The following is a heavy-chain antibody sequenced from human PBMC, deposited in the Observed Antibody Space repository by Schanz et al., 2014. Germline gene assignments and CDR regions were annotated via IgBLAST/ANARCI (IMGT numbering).Heavy chain of an antibody. J-gene: IGHJ4*02. V-gene: IGHV3-48*04. CDR3: ARIGGSVFDY. CDR1: GFSVGNKY. D-gene: IGHD3-10*01. CDR2: IGNGGVTI. Sequence: EVQLLESGGGLVQPGGSLRLSCAASGFSVGNKYMNWVRQAPGKGLEWVSYIGNGGVTIYYADSVKGRFTISRDNSKNSLYLQMNSLRAEDTAVYYCARIGGSVFDYWAQGTLVTVSS.